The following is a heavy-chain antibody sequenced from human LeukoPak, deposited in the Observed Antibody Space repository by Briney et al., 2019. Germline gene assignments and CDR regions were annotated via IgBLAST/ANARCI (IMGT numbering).Heavy chain of an antibody. Sequence: SETLSLTCAVYGGSFSGYSWTWIRQPPGKGLEWIGEFNHSGSTNYNPSLKSRVTISVDTSKNQFSLKLTSVTAADTAVYYCARDAGKKYDFWSGSWFDPWGQGTLVTVSS. CDR3: ARDAGKKYDFWSGSWFDP. CDR1: GGSFSGYS. J-gene: IGHJ5*02. V-gene: IGHV4-34*01. D-gene: IGHD3-3*01. CDR2: FNHSGST.